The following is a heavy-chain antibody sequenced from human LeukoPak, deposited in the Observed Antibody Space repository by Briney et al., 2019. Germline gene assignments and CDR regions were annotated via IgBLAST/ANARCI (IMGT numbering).Heavy chain of an antibody. Sequence: ASVKVSCKTSGNSFTGYYMHYVRQAPGQGLEWMVWINPNSGGTHYAQKFQGRVTMTRDTSISTAYMELSGLRSDDTAICYCARGPYSTSPHFDYWRQGTLVTVSS. CDR3: ARGPYSTSPHFDY. J-gene: IGHJ4*02. V-gene: IGHV1-2*02. CDR1: GNSFTGYY. CDR2: INPNSGGT. D-gene: IGHD6-6*01.